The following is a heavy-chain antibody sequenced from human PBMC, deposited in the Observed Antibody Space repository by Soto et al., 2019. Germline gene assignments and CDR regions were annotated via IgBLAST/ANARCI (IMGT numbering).Heavy chain of an antibody. CDR1: GFTVSSNY. CDR2: IYSGGST. CDR3: AREGIVLRFLEWPEPPYGMDV. D-gene: IGHD3-3*01. J-gene: IGHJ6*02. Sequence: GGSLRLSCAASGFTVSSNYMSWVRQAPGKGLEWVSVIYSGGSTYYADSVKGRFTISRDNSKNTLYLQMNSLRAEDTAVYYCAREGIVLRFLEWPEPPYGMDVWGQGTTVTVSS. V-gene: IGHV3-53*01.